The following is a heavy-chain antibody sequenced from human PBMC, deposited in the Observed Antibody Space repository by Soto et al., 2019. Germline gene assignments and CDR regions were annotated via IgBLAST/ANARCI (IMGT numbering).Heavy chain of an antibody. CDR1: GGSFSGYY. V-gene: IGHV4-34*01. Sequence: PSETLYLTCAVYGGSFSGYYWSWIRQPPGKGLEWIGEINHSGSTNYNPSLKSRVTISVDTSKNQFSLKLSSVTAADTAVYYCARLIGQLVPVWGHGMDVWGQGTTVTFSS. D-gene: IGHD6-6*01. CDR2: INHSGST. CDR3: ARLIGQLVPVWGHGMDV. J-gene: IGHJ6*02.